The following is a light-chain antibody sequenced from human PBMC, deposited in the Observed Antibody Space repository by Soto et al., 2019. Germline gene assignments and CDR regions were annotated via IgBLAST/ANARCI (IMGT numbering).Light chain of an antibody. CDR3: PQFAISST. V-gene: IGKV1-5*01. CDR2: DAS. J-gene: IGKJ1*01. CDR1: QSISSW. Sequence: DIQMTQSPSTLSASVGDRVTITFRASQSISSWLAWYQQKPVKAPKLVIYDASTLHSGVPSRFSGSGSGTDFTLTISRLQADELASYDCPQFAISSTIGRGTKVDIK.